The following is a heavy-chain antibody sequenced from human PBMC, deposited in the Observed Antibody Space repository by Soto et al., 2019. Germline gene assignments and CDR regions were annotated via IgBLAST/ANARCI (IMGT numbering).Heavy chain of an antibody. CDR3: ARAGSGSYYYYYGMDV. CDR2: INAGNGNT. J-gene: IGHJ6*02. Sequence: ASVKVSCKASGYTFTSYAMHWVRQAPGQRLEWMGWINAGNGNTKYSQKFQGRVTITRDTSASTAYMELSSLRSEDTAVYYCARAGSGSYYYYYGMDVWGQGTTVIVSS. CDR1: GYTFTSYA. V-gene: IGHV1-3*01. D-gene: IGHD3-10*01.